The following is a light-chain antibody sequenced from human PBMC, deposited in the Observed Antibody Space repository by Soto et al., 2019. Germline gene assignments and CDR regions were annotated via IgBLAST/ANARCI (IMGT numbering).Light chain of an antibody. CDR2: DVT. Sequence: QSVLTQPASVSGSPGQSITISCTGTSSDVGGYNYVSWYQHHSGKAPKLIIYDVTNRPSGVSNPFSGSKSGNTASLTISGLQPEDEADYYCSSYTTSNTRQIVFGTGTRSPS. CDR1: SSDVGGYNY. V-gene: IGLV2-14*03. CDR3: SSYTTSNTRQIV. J-gene: IGLJ1*01.